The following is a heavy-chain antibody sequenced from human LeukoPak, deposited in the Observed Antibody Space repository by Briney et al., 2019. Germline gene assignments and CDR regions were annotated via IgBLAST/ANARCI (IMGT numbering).Heavy chain of an antibody. CDR1: GGSISTYY. J-gene: IGHJ4*02. D-gene: IGHD4-17*01. CDR3: ARMTTVTTFDY. V-gene: IGHV4-59*01. CDR2: IDYSGST. Sequence: SETLSLTCTVSGGSISTYYWSWIRQPPGKGLEWIGHIDYSGSTNYNPSLKSRVTISVDTSKNQFSLKLSSVTAADTAVYYCARMTTVTTFDYWGQGTLVTVSS.